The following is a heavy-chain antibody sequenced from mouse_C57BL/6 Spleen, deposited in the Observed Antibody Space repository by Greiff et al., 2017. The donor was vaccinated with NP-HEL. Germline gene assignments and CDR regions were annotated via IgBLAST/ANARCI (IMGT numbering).Heavy chain of an antibody. CDR3: ARDEDYYDY. D-gene: IGHD1-1*01. CDR1: GYSITSGYY. J-gene: IGHJ2*01. Sequence: EVQLVESGPGLVKPSQSLSLTCSVTGYSITSGYYWNWIRQFPGNKLEWMGYISYDGSNNYNPSLKNRISITRDTSKNQFFLKLNSVTTEDTATYYCARDEDYYDYWGQGTTLTVSS. CDR2: ISYDGSN. V-gene: IGHV3-6*01.